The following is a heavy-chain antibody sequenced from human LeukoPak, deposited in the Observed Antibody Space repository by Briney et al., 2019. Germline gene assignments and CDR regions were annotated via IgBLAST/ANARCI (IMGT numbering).Heavy chain of an antibody. CDR2: ISSSDSTI. D-gene: IGHD3-10*01. CDR3: AKRGLL. J-gene: IGHJ4*02. CDR1: GFTFSSYE. V-gene: IGHV3-48*03. Sequence: GGSLRLSCAASGFTFSSYEMHWVRQAPGKGLEWVSYISSSDSTIYYADSVKGRFTISRDNSKNTLYLQMDSLRAEDTAVYYCAKRGLLWGQGTLVTVSS.